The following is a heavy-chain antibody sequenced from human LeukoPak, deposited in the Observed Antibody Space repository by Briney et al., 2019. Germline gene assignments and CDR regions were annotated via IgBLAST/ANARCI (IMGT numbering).Heavy chain of an antibody. D-gene: IGHD3-3*01. CDR3: ARGSAAYYEKPFDY. V-gene: IGHV4-59*01. CDR2: IYYSGST. CDR1: GGSISSYY. Sequence: SETLSLTCTVSGGSISSYYWSWIRQPPGKGLEWIGYIYYSGSTNYNPSLKSRVTISVDTSKNQFSLKLSSVTAADTAVYYCARGSAAYYEKPFDYWGQGTLVTVSS. J-gene: IGHJ4*02.